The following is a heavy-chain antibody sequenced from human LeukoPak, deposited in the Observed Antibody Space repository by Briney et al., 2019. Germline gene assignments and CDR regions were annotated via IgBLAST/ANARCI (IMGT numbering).Heavy chain of an antibody. V-gene: IGHV3-7*03. Sequence: GGSLRLSCAVSGFTFGGFWMSWSRQAPGKGLEWVASINSDGSEGYYADVVKGRFTISRDNAKNSLYLQINSLRAEDTAVYYCARSSYSSSSSVWGQGTMVTVSS. CDR1: GFTFGGFW. J-gene: IGHJ3*01. CDR2: INSDGSEG. CDR3: ARSSYSSSSSV. D-gene: IGHD6-6*01.